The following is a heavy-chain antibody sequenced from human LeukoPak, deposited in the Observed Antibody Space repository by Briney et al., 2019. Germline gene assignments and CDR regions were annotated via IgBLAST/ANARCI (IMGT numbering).Heavy chain of an antibody. J-gene: IGHJ4*02. D-gene: IGHD6-19*01. CDR3: ARVGSTQWLDY. CDR2: ISGGSSTI. CDR1: GFTLSSYS. Sequence: PGGSLTLSCAASGFTLSSYSMNWVRQAPGKGLEWVSYISGGSSTIYYAESVKGRFTISRDNAKSSLYLLMDTLRAEDTAVYYCARVGSTQWLDYWGQGTLVTVSS. V-gene: IGHV3-48*01.